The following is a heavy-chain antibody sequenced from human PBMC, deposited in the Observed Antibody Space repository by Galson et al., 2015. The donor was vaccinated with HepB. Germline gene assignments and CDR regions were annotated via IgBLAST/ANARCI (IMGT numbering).Heavy chain of an antibody. J-gene: IGHJ4*02. Sequence: SVKVSCKASGYIFTTYAMNWVRQAPGQGLEWMGWINTNTGNPTYAQAFTGRFVFSLDTSVSTTYLQISRLEAEDTAVYYCARGGGADYWGQGTLVTVSS. CDR1: GYIFTTYA. CDR2: INTNTGNP. V-gene: IGHV7-4-1*02. CDR3: ARGGGADY. D-gene: IGHD1-26*01.